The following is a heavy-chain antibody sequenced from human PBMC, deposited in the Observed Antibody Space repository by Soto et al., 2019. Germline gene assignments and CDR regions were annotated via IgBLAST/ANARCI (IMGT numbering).Heavy chain of an antibody. CDR2: ISGSGGST. Sequence: EVQLLESGGGLVQPGGSLRLSCAASGFTFSSYAMSWVRQAPGKGLEWVSAISGSGGSTYYADSVKGRFTISRDNSKNTLYLQMNSLRAEDTAVYYCAKDADLDYDSSGYYLDAFDIWGQGTMVTVSS. CDR1: GFTFSSYA. CDR3: AKDADLDYDSSGYYLDAFDI. D-gene: IGHD3-22*01. V-gene: IGHV3-23*01. J-gene: IGHJ3*02.